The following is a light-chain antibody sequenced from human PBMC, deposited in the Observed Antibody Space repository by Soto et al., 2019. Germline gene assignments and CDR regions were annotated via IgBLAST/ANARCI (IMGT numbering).Light chain of an antibody. CDR3: QQYFNTPQT. V-gene: IGKV4-1*01. J-gene: IGKJ2*01. CDR2: WAS. Sequence: DIVMTQSPESLAVSLGERATINCKSGQSVLSSSIAWYQQKPGQPPKLLIYWASTRESGVPDRFSGSGSGTDFTLTISSLQAEDVAVYYCQQYFNTPQTFGQGTKLEIK. CDR1: QSVLSSS.